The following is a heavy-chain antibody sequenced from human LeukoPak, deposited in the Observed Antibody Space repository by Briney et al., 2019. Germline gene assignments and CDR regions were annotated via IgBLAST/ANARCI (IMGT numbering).Heavy chain of an antibody. CDR2: IYYSGRT. Sequence: SQTLSLTCTVSAGSTSSGEYYWSWIRQPPGKGLEWIGYIYYSGRTYYNPSLKSRLAITVDTSKNQFSLKLNSVTAADTAVYYCARNYDFLSYMDVWGKGTTVTVSS. CDR3: ARNYDFLSYMDV. J-gene: IGHJ6*03. D-gene: IGHD3-3*01. V-gene: IGHV4-30-4*08. CDR1: AGSTSSGEYY.